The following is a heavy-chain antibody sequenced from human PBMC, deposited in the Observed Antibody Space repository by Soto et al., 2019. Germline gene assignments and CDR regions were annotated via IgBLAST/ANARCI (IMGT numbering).Heavy chain of an antibody. CDR3: ARDSPIHNYDFWSGYYTSSQGFDY. J-gene: IGHJ4*02. D-gene: IGHD3-3*01. CDR2: IYYSGST. Sequence: SETLSLTCTVCGGSISSGDYYWSWIRQPPGKGLEWIGYIYYSGSTYYNPSLKSRVTISVDTSKNQFSLKLGSVTAADTAVYYCARDSPIHNYDFWSGYYTSSQGFDYWGQGTLVTVSS. CDR1: GGSISSGDYY. V-gene: IGHV4-30-4*01.